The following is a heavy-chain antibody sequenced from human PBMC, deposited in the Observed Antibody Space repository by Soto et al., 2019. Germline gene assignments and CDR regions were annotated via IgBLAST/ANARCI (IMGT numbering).Heavy chain of an antibody. CDR2: IRYDGSKK. D-gene: IGHD1-1*01. CDR1: GFTFSSYG. CDR3: ARGEPIDY. Sequence: PGGSLRLSCTASGFTFSSYGMHWVRQAPGKGLEWVAIIRYDGSKKYYVDSVKGRFTISRDNSKNTLSLQMNSLRAEDTAVYYCARGEPIDYWGQGTMVTVS. J-gene: IGHJ4*02. V-gene: IGHV3-30*02.